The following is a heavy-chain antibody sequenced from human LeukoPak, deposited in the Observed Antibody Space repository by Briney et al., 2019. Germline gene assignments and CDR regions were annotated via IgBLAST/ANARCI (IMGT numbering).Heavy chain of an antibody. J-gene: IGHJ3*02. D-gene: IGHD2-2*01. V-gene: IGHV1-18*01. Sequence: ASVKVSCKASGFTFTSYGISWVRQAPGQGLEWMGWISAYNGNTNYAQKLQGRVTMTTDTSTSTAYMELRSLRSDDTAVYYCARDALIVVVPAAYDAFDIWGQGTMVTVSS. CDR3: ARDALIVVVPAAYDAFDI. CDR1: GFTFTSYG. CDR2: ISAYNGNT.